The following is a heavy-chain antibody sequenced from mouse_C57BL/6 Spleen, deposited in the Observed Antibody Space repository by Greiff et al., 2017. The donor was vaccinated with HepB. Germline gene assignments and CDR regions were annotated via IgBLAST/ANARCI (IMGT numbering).Heavy chain of an antibody. CDR2: IDPANGNT. D-gene: IGHD1-1*01. V-gene: IGHV14-3*01. J-gene: IGHJ2*01. CDR3: ARGYGSSYDYFDY. Sequence: VHVKQSVAELVRPGASVKLSCTASGFNIKNTYMHWVKQRPEQGLEWIGRIDPANGNTKYAPKFQGKATITADTSSNTAYLQLSSLTSEDTAIYYCARGYGSSYDYFDYWGQGTTLTVSS. CDR1: GFNIKNTY.